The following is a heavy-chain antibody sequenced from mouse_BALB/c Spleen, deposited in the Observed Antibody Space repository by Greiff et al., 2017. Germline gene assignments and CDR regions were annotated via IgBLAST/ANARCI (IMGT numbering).Heavy chain of an antibody. CDR2: ISSGSSTI. J-gene: IGHJ4*01. CDR1: GFTFSSFG. D-gene: IGHD1-3*01. CDR3: ASSSYYYAMDY. Sequence: EVKLMESGGGLVQPGGSRKLSCAASGFTFSSFGMHWVRQAPEKGLEWVAYISSGSSTIYYADTVKGRFTISRDNPKNTLFLQMTSLRSEDTAMYYCASSSYYYAMDYWGQGTSVTVSS. V-gene: IGHV5-17*02.